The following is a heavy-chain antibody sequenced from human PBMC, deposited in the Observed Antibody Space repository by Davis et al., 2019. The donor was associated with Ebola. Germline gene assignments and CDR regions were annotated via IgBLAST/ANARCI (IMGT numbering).Heavy chain of an antibody. Sequence: SETLSLTCAVSGGSISSSNWWSWVRQPPGKGLEWIGEIYHSGSTNYNPSLKSRVTISVDKSKNQFSLKLSSVTAADTAVYYCARDMRFYYDSSGYYYASAFDIWGQGTMVTVSS. V-gene: IGHV4-4*02. CDR2: IYHSGST. D-gene: IGHD3-22*01. J-gene: IGHJ3*02. CDR3: ARDMRFYYDSSGYYYASAFDI. CDR1: GGSISSSNW.